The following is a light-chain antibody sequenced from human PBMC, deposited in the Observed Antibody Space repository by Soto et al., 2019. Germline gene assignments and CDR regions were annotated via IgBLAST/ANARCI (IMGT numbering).Light chain of an antibody. Sequence: VVTQEPSFSVSPGGTVTLTCGLSSGSVSTSYYPSWYQQTPGQAPRTLIYSTNTRSSGVPDRFSGSILGNKAALTITGAQADDESDYYCVLYMGSGIAVFGGGTKVTVL. CDR2: STN. V-gene: IGLV8-61*01. CDR3: VLYMGSGIAV. CDR1: SGSVSTSYY. J-gene: IGLJ2*01.